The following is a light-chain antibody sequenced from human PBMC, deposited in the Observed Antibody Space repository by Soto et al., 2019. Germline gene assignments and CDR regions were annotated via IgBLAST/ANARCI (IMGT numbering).Light chain of an antibody. J-gene: IGKJ2*01. Sequence: DIVMTQSPLSLPVTPGEPASISCRSSQSLRHHNGYYYLDWYLQKPGQSPQVLIYLGSNRASGVPDRVSGSGSGTVFTLKISRVEADDVGIYYCIQTLQAPYSFGQGTKLEIK. CDR1: QSLRHHNGYYY. CDR2: LGS. CDR3: IQTLQAPYS. V-gene: IGKV2-28*01.